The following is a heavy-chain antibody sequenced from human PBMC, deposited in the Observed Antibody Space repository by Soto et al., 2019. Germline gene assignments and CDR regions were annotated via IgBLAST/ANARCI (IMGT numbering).Heavy chain of an antibody. CDR3: ARPEGEYCSSTSCMDV. CDR1: GYSFTSYL. CDR2: IDPSDSYT. V-gene: IGHV5-10-1*01. J-gene: IGHJ6*02. Sequence: PGESLKISRKGSGYSFTSYLISWVRQMPGKGMEWMGRIDPSDSYTNYSPSFQGDVTISADKSISTAYLQFSSLKASDTAMYYCARPEGEYCSSTSCMDVWGQGTTVTVSS. D-gene: IGHD2-2*01.